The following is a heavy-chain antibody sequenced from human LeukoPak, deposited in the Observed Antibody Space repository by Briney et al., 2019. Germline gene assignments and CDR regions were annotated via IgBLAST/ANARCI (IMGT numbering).Heavy chain of an antibody. J-gene: IGHJ6*03. V-gene: IGHV4-59*01. CDR2: IYYSGST. CDR1: GGSISSYY. CDR3: ARADDQLLSGNYYYYMDV. Sequence: SETLSLTCTVSGGSISSYYWSWIRQPPGKGLEWIGYIYYSGSTNYNPSLKSRVTISVDTSKNQFSLKLSSVTAADTAVYYCARADDQLLSGNYYYYMDVXXXGTTVTVSS. D-gene: IGHD2-2*01.